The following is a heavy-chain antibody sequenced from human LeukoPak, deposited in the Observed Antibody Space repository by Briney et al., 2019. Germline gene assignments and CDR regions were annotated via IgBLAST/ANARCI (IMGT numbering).Heavy chain of an antibody. V-gene: IGHV4-59*01. D-gene: IGHD3-10*01. J-gene: IGHJ6*02. CDR1: GGSISSYY. Sequence: SETLSLTCTVSGGSISSYYWSWIRQPPGKGLEWIGYIYYSGSTNYNPSLKSRVTISVDTSKNQFSLKLSSVTAADTAVYYCARAQPGELFFHYGMDVWGQGTTVTVSS. CDR3: ARAQPGELFFHYGMDV. CDR2: IYYSGST.